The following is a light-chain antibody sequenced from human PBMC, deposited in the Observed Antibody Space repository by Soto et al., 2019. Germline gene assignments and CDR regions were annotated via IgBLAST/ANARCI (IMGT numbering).Light chain of an antibody. Sequence: QLVLTQPPSASGTPGQRVTISCSGSSSNIGSNYVFWYQQLPGTAPKLLIYTNNQRPSGVPERFSGSKSGTSASLAISGLRSEDEADYYCAAWDDSLSGWVFGGGTKVTVL. J-gene: IGLJ3*02. CDR3: AAWDDSLSGWV. CDR1: SSNIGSNY. V-gene: IGLV1-47*02. CDR2: TNN.